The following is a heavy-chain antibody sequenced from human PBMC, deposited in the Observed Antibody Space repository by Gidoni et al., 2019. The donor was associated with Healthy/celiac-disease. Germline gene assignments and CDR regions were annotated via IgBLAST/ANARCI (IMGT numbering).Heavy chain of an antibody. CDR2: INHSGST. CDR1: GGSFSGSY. Sequence: QVQLQQWGAGLLKPSETLSLTFAVYGGSFSGSYWSWIRQPPGKGLEWIGEINHSGSTNYNPSLKSRVTISVDTSKNQCSLKLSSVTAADTAVYYCARGLRYYYGSGSYPSLDYWGQGTLVTVSS. D-gene: IGHD3-10*01. V-gene: IGHV4-34*01. CDR3: ARGLRYYYGSGSYPSLDY. J-gene: IGHJ4*02.